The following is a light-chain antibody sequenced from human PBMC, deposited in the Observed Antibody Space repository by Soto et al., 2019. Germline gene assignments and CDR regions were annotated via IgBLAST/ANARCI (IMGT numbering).Light chain of an antibody. CDR3: CSYAGSYSPPYV. CDR2: DVI. J-gene: IGLJ1*01. CDR1: SSDVGGYYY. V-gene: IGLV2-11*01. Sequence: QSALTQPRSVSGSPGQSVTISCTGTSSDVGGYYYVSWYQQHPGKAPKVMIYDVIKRPSGVPDRFSGSKSGNTASLTISGLQAEDEADYYCCSYAGSYSPPYVSGNGTKVTVL.